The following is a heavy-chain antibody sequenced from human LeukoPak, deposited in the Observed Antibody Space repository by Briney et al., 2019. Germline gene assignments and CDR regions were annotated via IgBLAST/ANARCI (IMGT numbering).Heavy chain of an antibody. CDR2: INPADSDT. J-gene: IGHJ6*03. Sequence: GESLKISCKGFGYNFTNFWTGWVRQMPGKGLEWMGVINPADSDTRYSPSFQGQVTISADKSISTAYLQWSSLKASDTAMYYCARLPAAMGPRIDRRKKYYYYYYMDVWGKGTTVTISS. CDR1: GYNFTNFW. V-gene: IGHV5-51*01. CDR3: ARLPAAMGPRIDRRKKYYYYYYMDV. D-gene: IGHD2-2*01.